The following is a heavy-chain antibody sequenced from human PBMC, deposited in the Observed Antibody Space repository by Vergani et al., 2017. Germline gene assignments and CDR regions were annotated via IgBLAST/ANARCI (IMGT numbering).Heavy chain of an antibody. CDR3: ARGAVWLWIREIDTWFDP. Sequence: QLQLVQSGAEVLRPGASMKVSCKTSGDKFADYYLHWVRQVPGQGLEWMGWINPNSGNTNYAQKFLGRVTVTRNKSLQTVYLELSSLKSDDTAVYYCARGAVWLWIREIDTWFDPWGQGTLVTVSS. CDR1: GDKFADYY. D-gene: IGHD6-19*01. J-gene: IGHJ5*02. CDR2: INPNSGNT. V-gene: IGHV1-2*02.